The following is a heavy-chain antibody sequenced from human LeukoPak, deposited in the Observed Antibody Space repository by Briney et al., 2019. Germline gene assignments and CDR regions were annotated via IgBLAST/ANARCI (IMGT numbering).Heavy chain of an antibody. CDR2: ISYDGSNK. V-gene: IGHV3-30*04. Sequence: GGSLRLSCAASGFTFSSYAMHWVRQAPGKGLEWVAVISYDGSNKYYADSVKGRFTISRDNSKNTLYLQMNSLRAEDTALYYCAKGLETESRLDSWGQGTLVTVSS. CDR1: GFTFSSYA. D-gene: IGHD1-1*01. J-gene: IGHJ4*02. CDR3: AKGLETESRLDS.